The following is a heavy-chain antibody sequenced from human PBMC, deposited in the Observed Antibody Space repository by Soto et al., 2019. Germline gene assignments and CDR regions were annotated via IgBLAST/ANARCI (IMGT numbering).Heavy chain of an antibody. D-gene: IGHD3-3*02. V-gene: IGHV2-5*01. CDR3: AQISGNRHNDAFDI. CDR1: GFSLSTSGVG. Sequence: QITLKESGPTLVKPTQTLTLTCTFSGFSLSTSGVGVGWIRQPPGKALEWLALIYWNDDKRYSPSLKSRLTSTKDTSKNQVVLTMTNMDPVDTAKSYCAQISGNRHNDAFDIWGQGTMVTVSS. CDR2: IYWNDDK. J-gene: IGHJ3*02.